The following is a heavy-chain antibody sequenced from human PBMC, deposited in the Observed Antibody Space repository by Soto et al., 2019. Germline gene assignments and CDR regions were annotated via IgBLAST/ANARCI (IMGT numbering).Heavy chain of an antibody. D-gene: IGHD3-22*01. CDR3: TTQTPKYYYDSSGYYYDVEDY. CDR2: IKSKTDGGTT. Sequence: GGSLRLSCAASGFTFSNAWMNWVRQAPGKGLEWVGRIKSKTDGGTTDYAAPVKGRFTISRDDSKNTLYLQMNSLKTEDTAVYYCTTQTPKYYYDSSGYYYDVEDYWGQGTLVTVSS. CDR1: GFTFSNAW. J-gene: IGHJ4*02. V-gene: IGHV3-15*07.